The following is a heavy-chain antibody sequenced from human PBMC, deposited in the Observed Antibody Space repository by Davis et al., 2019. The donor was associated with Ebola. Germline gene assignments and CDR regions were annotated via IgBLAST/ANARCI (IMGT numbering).Heavy chain of an antibody. Sequence: PSETLSLTCTVSGASISSSSYYWGWIRQPPGKGLEWIGSINYSGSTYYNPSLKSRVTISVDTSKNQFSLKLSSVTAADTAVYYCARGDYYDSSGYTYYFDYWGQGTLVTVSS. J-gene: IGHJ4*02. V-gene: IGHV4-39*07. CDR2: INYSGST. CDR1: GASISSSSYY. D-gene: IGHD3-22*01. CDR3: ARGDYYDSSGYTYYFDY.